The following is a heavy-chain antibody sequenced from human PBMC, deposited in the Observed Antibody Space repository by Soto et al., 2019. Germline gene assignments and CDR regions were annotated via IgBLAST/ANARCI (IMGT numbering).Heavy chain of an antibody. V-gene: IGHV1-18*01. CDR3: ASWLKEAGIGGNYYYAMDV. Sequence: GASVKVSCKASGYTFPTYGISWVRQAPGQGLEWMGWISAYNGNTNYAQKLQGRVTMTTDTSTSTAYMELRSLRSDDTAVYYCASWLKEAGIGGNYYYAMDVWGQGTTVTVSS. CDR2: ISAYNGNT. D-gene: IGHD6-19*01. CDR1: GYTFPTYG. J-gene: IGHJ6*02.